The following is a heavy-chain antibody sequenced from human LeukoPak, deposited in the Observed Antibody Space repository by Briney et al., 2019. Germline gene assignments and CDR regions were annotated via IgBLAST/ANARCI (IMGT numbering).Heavy chain of an antibody. D-gene: IGHD2-15*01. V-gene: IGHV4-59*08. CDR3: ARQGGCSGGSCYPYWYFDL. CDR1: GGSISSYY. CDR2: IYYSGST. J-gene: IGHJ2*01. Sequence: PSETLSLTCTVSGGSISSYYWSWIRQPPGKGLEWIGYIYYSGSTNYNPSLKSRVTISVDTSKNQFSPKLSSVTAADTAVYYCARQGGCSGGSCYPYWYFDLWGRGTLVTVSS.